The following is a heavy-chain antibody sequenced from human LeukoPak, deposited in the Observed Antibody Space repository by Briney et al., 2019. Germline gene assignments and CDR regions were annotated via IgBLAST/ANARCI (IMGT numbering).Heavy chain of an antibody. CDR3: ARLTHWFDP. CDR1: GGSISSGGYY. D-gene: IGHD3-9*01. CDR2: ISHSGST. J-gene: IGHJ5*02. Sequence: SQTLSLTCTVSGGSISSGGYYWSWIRQPPGKGLEWIGYISHSGSTYYNPSLRSRVTISVDGSKNHFSLKLNSVTAADTAVYYCARLTHWFDPWGQGILVTVSS. V-gene: IGHV4-30-2*01.